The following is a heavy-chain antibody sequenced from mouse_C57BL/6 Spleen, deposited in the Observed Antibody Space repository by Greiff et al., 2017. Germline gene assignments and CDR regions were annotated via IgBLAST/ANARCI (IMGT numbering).Heavy chain of an antibody. CDR1: GYAFSSSW. CDR3: AINWAFYAMDY. CDR2: IYPGDGDT. V-gene: IGHV1-82*01. D-gene: IGHD4-1*01. Sequence: VQVVESGPELVKPGASVKISCKASGYAFSSSWMNWVKQRPGKGLEWIGRIYPGDGDTNYNGKFKGKATLTADKSSSTAYMQLSSLTSEDSAVYFCAINWAFYAMDYWGQGTSVTVSS. J-gene: IGHJ4*01.